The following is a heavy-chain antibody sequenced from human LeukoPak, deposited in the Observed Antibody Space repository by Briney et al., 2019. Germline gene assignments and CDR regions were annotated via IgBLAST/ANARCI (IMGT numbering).Heavy chain of an antibody. CDR1: GFTFSSYG. J-gene: IGHJ5*02. CDR3: AKGGLLFDP. Sequence: PGRSLRLSCAASGFTFSSYGMHWVRQAPGKGLEWVAVISYDGSNKYYADSVKGRFTISRDNSKNTLYLQMNSLRAEDTAVYYCAKGGLLFDPWGQGTLVTVSS. D-gene: IGHD4/OR15-4a*01. V-gene: IGHV3-30*18. CDR2: ISYDGSNK.